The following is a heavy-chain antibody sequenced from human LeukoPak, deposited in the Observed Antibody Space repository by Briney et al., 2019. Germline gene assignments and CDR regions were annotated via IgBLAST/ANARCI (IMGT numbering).Heavy chain of an antibody. CDR2: MNPNSGNT. J-gene: IGHJ4*02. CDR3: ARVGYYYDSSGYYLVY. V-gene: IGHV1-8*02. Sequence: ASVKVSCKASGGTFSSYAISWVRQATGQGLEWMGWMNPNSGNTGYAQKFQGRVTMTRNTSISTVYMELSSLRSEDTAVYYCARVGYYYDSSGYYLVYWGQGTLVTVSS. CDR1: GGTFSSYA. D-gene: IGHD3-22*01.